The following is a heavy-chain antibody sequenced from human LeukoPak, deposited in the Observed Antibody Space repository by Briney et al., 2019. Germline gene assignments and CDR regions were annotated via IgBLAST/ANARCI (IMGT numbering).Heavy chain of an antibody. D-gene: IGHD6-13*01. CDR1: GFTVRSYA. CDR2: ISGSGGST. J-gene: IGHJ4*02. Sequence: GGSLRLSCAASGFTVRSYAMSWVRQAPGKGLEWVSAISGSGGSTYYADSVKGRFTISRDNSKNTLYLQMNSLRAEDTAMYYCARGRHSSSWSPIDYWGQGTLVTVSS. V-gene: IGHV3-23*01. CDR3: ARGRHSSSWSPIDY.